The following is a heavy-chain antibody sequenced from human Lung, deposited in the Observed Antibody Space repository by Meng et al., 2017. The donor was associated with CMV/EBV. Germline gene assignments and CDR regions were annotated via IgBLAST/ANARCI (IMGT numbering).Heavy chain of an antibody. CDR1: GGXFSGYY. V-gene: IGHV4-34*01. CDR2: INHSGIT. J-gene: IGHJ6*02. Sequence: LXCAVYGGXFSGYYWTWFRQPPGKGLEWIGEINHSGITNYNPSLKSPVTISVDTSKNQFSLKVSSVTAADTAVYYCARGNRGLDEVVRGGYYYYGLDVWXQGTXVTVSS. D-gene: IGHD3/OR15-3a*01. CDR3: ARGNRGLDEVVRGGYYYYGLDV.